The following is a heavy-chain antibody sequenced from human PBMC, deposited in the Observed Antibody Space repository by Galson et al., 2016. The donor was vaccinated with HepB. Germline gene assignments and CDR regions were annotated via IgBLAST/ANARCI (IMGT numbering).Heavy chain of an antibody. CDR1: GFTFTGYG. V-gene: IGHV1-18*01. J-gene: IGHJ4*02. D-gene: IGHD6-13*01. CDR3: ARDYGGTWYDY. CDR2: IIVYDGNT. Sequence: SVKVSCKASGFTFTGYGISWVRQAPGQGLEWLGWIIVYDGNTNYAQNFQGRLTMTTDTSTSTAYLELRRLSYDDTAIYYCARDYGGTWYDYWGQGTQVTVSS.